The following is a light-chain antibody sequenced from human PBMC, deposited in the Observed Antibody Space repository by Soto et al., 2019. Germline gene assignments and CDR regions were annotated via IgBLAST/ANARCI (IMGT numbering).Light chain of an antibody. CDR3: QQYHNSPPT. V-gene: IGKV3-20*01. CDR2: AAS. J-gene: IGKJ1*01. Sequence: ESVLTQSPGTLALSPGERASLSCRASQSVSSSYLAWYQQKPGQAPRLLIYAASSRATGIPDRFSGSGSGTDFTLTISRLEPEDFAVFYCQQYHNSPPTFGQGTKVDIK. CDR1: QSVSSSY.